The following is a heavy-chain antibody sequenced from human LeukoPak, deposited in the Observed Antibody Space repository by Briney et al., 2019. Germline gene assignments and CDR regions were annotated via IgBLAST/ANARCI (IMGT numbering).Heavy chain of an antibody. CDR1: GYTFTGYY. CDR3: AADSSGLSAFDY. V-gene: IGHV1-2*02. J-gene: IGHJ4*02. Sequence: ASVKVSCKASGYTFTGYYMHWVRQAPGQGLEWMGWINPNSGGTNYAQKFQGRVTMTRDTSISTAYMELSSLRSEDTAVYYCAADSSGLSAFDYWGQGTLVTVFS. CDR2: INPNSGGT. D-gene: IGHD3-22*01.